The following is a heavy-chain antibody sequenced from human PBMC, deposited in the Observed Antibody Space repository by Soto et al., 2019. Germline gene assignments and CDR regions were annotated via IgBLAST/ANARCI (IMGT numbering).Heavy chain of an antibody. Sequence: QVQLQESGPGLVKPSQTLSLTCTVSGGSISSGGYYWSWIRQHPGKVLEWIGYIYYSGSTYYNPSLKSRVTISVDTSKNQFSLKLSSVTAADTAVYYCASSYCSGGSCYRSYFDYWGQGTLVTVSS. CDR3: ASSYCSGGSCYRSYFDY. V-gene: IGHV4-31*03. CDR1: GGSISSGGYY. D-gene: IGHD2-15*01. CDR2: IYYSGST. J-gene: IGHJ4*02.